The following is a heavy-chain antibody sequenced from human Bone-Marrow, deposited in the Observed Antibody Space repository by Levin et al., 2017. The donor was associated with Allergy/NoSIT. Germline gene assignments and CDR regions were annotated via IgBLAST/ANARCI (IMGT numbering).Heavy chain of an antibody. V-gene: IGHV3-74*01. CDR1: GFTFSSYW. CDR3: ARVSYYYYGMDG. Sequence: GASVKVSCAASGFTFSSYWMHWVRQAPGKGLVWVSRINSDGSSTSYADSVKGRFTISRDNAKNTLYLQMNSLRAEDTAVYYCARVSYYYYGMDGWGQGTTVTVSS. CDR2: INSDGSST. J-gene: IGHJ6*02.